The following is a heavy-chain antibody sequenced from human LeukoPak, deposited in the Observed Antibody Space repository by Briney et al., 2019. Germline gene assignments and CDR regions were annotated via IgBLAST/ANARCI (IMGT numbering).Heavy chain of an antibody. V-gene: IGHV3-7*01. J-gene: IGHJ4*02. CDR2: INQDGRTK. Sequence: GKSLRLSCAASGFTFTTYYMSWVRQAPGKGLEWVANINQDGRTKYYVDSVKGRFTISRDNAINSVFLQMHSLRAEDTAVYYCARENWANDYWGQGTLVTVSS. CDR1: GFTFTTYY. CDR3: ARENWANDY. D-gene: IGHD7-27*01.